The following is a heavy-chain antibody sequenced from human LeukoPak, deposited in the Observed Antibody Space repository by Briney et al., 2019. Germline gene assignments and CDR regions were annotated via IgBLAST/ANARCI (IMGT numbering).Heavy chain of an antibody. D-gene: IGHD1-26*01. CDR3: ARDNNHSGYLDY. Sequence: GGSLRLSCAASGFTFSSYAMSWVRQAPGKGLEWVSAISGSGGSTYYADSVKGRFTISRDNSKNTLYLQMNSLRAEDTAVYYCARDNNHSGYLDYWGQGTLVTVSS. J-gene: IGHJ4*02. CDR1: GFTFSSYA. V-gene: IGHV3-23*01. CDR2: ISGSGGST.